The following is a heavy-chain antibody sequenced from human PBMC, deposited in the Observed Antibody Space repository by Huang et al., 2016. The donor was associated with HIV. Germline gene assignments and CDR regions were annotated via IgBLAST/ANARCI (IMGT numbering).Heavy chain of an antibody. J-gene: IGHJ4*02. Sequence: QVQLQQWGAGLLKPSETLSLTCAVYGGSFSGYYWTWIRQPPGKGLEWIGEINHSGSTNYNPSLKRRVTISVDTSKNQFSLKLSSVTAADTALYFCARRRGVRGVMGYWGQGTLVTVSS. CDR3: ARRRGVRGVMGY. CDR1: GGSFSGYY. D-gene: IGHD3-10*01. CDR2: INHSGST. V-gene: IGHV4-34*01.